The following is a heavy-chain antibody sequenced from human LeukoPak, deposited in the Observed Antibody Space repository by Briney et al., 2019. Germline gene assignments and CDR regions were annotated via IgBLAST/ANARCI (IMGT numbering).Heavy chain of an antibody. D-gene: IGHD6-13*01. CDR1: GGSISSYY. CDR2: IYYRGSP. V-gene: IGHV4-59*01. CDR3: ARAHTPGYSSTWYPFDS. Sequence: PETLSLTCTVSGGSISSYYWSWVGQPPGKGLEWVGYIYYRGSPNYNPSLKSRVTISVDTSKTQFSLKLSSVTAADTAVYYCARAHTPGYSSTWYPFDSWGQGTLVTVSS. J-gene: IGHJ4*02.